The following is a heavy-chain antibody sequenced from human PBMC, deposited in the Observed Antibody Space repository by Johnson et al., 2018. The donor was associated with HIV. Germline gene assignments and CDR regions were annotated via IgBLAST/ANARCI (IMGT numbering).Heavy chain of an antibody. D-gene: IGHD2-2*01. J-gene: IGHJ3*02. CDR1: GFTFSSYW. CDR2: IKQDGSEK. V-gene: IGHV3-7*05. Sequence: VRLVESGGGLVQPGGSLRLSCAASGFTFSSYWMSWVRQAPGKGLEWVANIKQDGSEKYYVDSVKGRFTISRDNAKNSLYLQMNSLRAEDTAVYYCARDQASSLNAFDIWGQGTMVTVSS. CDR3: ARDQASSLNAFDI.